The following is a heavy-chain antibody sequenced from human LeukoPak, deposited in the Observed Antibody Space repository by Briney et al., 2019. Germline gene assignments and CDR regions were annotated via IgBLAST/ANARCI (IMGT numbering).Heavy chain of an antibody. CDR1: GFTFSSYA. J-gene: IGHJ6*02. V-gene: IGHV3-9*01. CDR3: AKDIFSSSYYGMDV. CDR2: ISWNSGSI. D-gene: IGHD6-13*01. Sequence: GGSLRLSCAASGFTFSSYAMSWVREAPGKGLEWVSGISWNSGSIGYADSVKGRFTISRDNAKNSLYLQMNSLRAEDTALYYCAKDIFSSSYYGMDVWGQGTTVTVSS.